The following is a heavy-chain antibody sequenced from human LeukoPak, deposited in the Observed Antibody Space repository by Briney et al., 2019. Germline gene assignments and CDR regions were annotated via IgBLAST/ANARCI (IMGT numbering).Heavy chain of an antibody. CDR3: AKCESSGYYYYGMDV. J-gene: IGHJ6*02. CDR1: GFTFSSYA. V-gene: IGHV3-23*01. CDR2: ISGSGGST. Sequence: GGSLRLSCAASGFTFSSYAMSWVRQAPGKGLEWVSAISGSGGSTYYAGSVKGRFTISRDNSKNTLYLQMNSLRAEDTAVYYCAKCESSGYYYYGMDVWGQGTTVTVSS.